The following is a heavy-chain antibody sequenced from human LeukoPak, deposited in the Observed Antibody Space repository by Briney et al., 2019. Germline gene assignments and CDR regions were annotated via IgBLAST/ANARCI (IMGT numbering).Heavy chain of an antibody. CDR3: ARAEPYGDYSNWFDP. D-gene: IGHD4-17*01. J-gene: IGHJ5*02. V-gene: IGHV4-59*08. CDR1: GGSISSYY. CDR2: IYYSGST. Sequence: KPSETLSLTCTVSGGSISSYYWSWIRQPPGKGLEWIGYIYYSGSTNYSPSLTSRVTLSADTSKNQFSLKLNSVTAADTAVYYCARAEPYGDYSNWFDPWGQGTLVTVSS.